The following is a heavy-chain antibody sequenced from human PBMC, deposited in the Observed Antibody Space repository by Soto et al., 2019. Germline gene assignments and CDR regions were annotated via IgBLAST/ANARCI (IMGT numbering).Heavy chain of an antibody. Sequence: PGGSLRLSCAASGFTFSDRYMNWIRQAPGKGLEWVSYISSSGSTIYYTDSVKGRFTISRDNAKNSLYLQMNSLRVEDTAVYYCARDLRQSGLTYYYMDVWGKGTTVTVS. CDR2: ISSSGSTI. CDR1: GFTFSDRY. CDR3: ARDLRQSGLTYYYMDV. V-gene: IGHV3-11*01. D-gene: IGHD3-3*01. J-gene: IGHJ6*03.